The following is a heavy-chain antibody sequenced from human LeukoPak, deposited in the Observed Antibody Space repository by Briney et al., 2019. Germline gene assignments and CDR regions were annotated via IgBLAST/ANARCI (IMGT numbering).Heavy chain of an antibody. D-gene: IGHD3-16*01. CDR3: AREGKGGFDY. CDR1: GFTFTNYW. CDR2: IKQDGSEK. Sequence: GGSLRLSCAASGFTFTNYWMGWVRQAPGKGLEWVANIKQDGSEKSYVDSVKGRFTISRDNANNSLYLQMNSLRAEDTAIFYCAREGKGGFDYWGQGTLVTVSS. J-gene: IGHJ4*02. V-gene: IGHV3-7*01.